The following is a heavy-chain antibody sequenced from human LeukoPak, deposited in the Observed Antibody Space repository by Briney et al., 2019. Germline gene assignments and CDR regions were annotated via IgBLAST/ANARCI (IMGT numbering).Heavy chain of an antibody. Sequence: GGSLRLSCAASGFTFSSYAMHWVRQAPGKGLEWVSVISYDGINKYYADSVKGRFTISRDNSKNTLYLQMNSLRAEDTSVYYCARGRCSSPPSQVDYWGQGPLVTVSS. CDR2: ISYDGINK. CDR1: GFTFSSYA. J-gene: IGHJ4*02. D-gene: IGHD2-2*01. CDR3: ARGRCSSPPSQVDY. V-gene: IGHV3-30*04.